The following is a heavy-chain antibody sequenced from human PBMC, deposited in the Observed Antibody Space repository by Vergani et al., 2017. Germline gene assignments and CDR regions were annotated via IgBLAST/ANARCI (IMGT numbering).Heavy chain of an antibody. CDR2: IRSKANSYAT. CDR1: GFTFSGSA. V-gene: IGHV3-73*01. D-gene: IGHD4-17*01. Sequence: EVQLVESGGGLVQPGGSLKLSCAASGFTFSGSAMHWVRQASGKGLEWVGRIRSKANSYATAYAASVKGRFTISRDDSKNTAYLQMNSLKTEDTAVYYCTRHTDYGDYYYYGMDVWGQETTVTVSS. J-gene: IGHJ6*02. CDR3: TRHTDYGDYYYYGMDV.